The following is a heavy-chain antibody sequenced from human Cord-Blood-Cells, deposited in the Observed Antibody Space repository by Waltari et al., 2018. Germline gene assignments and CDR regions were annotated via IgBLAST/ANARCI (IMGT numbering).Heavy chain of an antibody. CDR2: MNPNSGNT. J-gene: IGHJ3*02. CDR3: ARAIRGSYFPDAFDI. V-gene: IGHV1-8*03. Sequence: QVHLVQSGAEVKKPGASVKVSCQASGYNFTSSDNHWVPPATGQGLEWMGWMNPNSGNTGYAQKFQGRVTITRNTSISTAYMELSSLRSEDMAVYYCARAIRGSYFPDAFDIWGQGTMVTVSS. D-gene: IGHD1-26*01. CDR1: GYNFTSSD.